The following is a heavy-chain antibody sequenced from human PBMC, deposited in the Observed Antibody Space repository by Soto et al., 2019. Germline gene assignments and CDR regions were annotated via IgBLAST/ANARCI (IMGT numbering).Heavy chain of an antibody. D-gene: IGHD3-22*01. J-gene: IGHJ4*02. V-gene: IGHV1-3*01. CDR2: INAGNGNT. Sequence: ASVKVSCKASGYTFTSYAMHWVRQAPGQRLEWMGWINAGNGNTKYSQKFQGRVTITRDTSASTAYMELSSLRSEDTAVYYCARSTYYYDSSGSPIDYWGQGTLVTVPQ. CDR1: GYTFTSYA. CDR3: ARSTYYYDSSGSPIDY.